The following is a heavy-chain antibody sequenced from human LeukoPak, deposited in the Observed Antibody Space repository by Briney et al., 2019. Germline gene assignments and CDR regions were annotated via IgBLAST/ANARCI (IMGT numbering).Heavy chain of an antibody. Sequence: ASVKVSCKASGYTFTGYYMHWVRQAPGQGLEWMGWINPNSGNTGYAQKFQGRVTITRNTSISTAYMELSSLRSEDTAVYYCARSVGYYYDSSGRIRFDPWGQGTLVTVSS. V-gene: IGHV1-8*03. CDR3: ARSVGYYYDSSGRIRFDP. CDR2: INPNSGNT. D-gene: IGHD3-22*01. J-gene: IGHJ5*02. CDR1: GYTFTGYY.